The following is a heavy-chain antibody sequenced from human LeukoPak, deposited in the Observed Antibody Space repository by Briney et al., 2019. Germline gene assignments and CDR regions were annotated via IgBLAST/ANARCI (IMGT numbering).Heavy chain of an antibody. J-gene: IGHJ3*02. Sequence: GGSLRLSCAASGFTVSSNYMSWVRQAPGKGLEWVSVIYSGGSTYYADSVKGRFTISRHNSKNTLYLQMNSLRAEDAAVYYCARDLAHAFDIWGQGTMVTVSS. CDR3: ARDLAHAFDI. V-gene: IGHV3-53*04. CDR1: GFTVSSNY. CDR2: IYSGGST.